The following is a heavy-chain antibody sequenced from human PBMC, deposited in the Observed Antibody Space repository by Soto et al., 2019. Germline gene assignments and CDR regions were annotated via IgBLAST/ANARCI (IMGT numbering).Heavy chain of an antibody. V-gene: IGHV1-3*01. CDR1: GYTFTSYA. CDR3: ARGLYYYGSGSYCPTY. D-gene: IGHD3-10*01. J-gene: IGHJ4*02. CDR2: INAGNGNT. Sequence: GASVKVSCKASGYTFTSYAMHWVRQAPGQRLEWMGWINAGNGNTKYSQKFQGRVTITRDTSASTAYMELSSLRSEDTAVYYCARGLYYYGSGSYCPTYWGQGTLVTVSS.